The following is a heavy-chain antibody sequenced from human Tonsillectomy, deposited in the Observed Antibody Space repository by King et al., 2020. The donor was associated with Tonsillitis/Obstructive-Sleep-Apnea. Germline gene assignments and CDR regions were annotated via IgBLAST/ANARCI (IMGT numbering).Heavy chain of an antibody. CDR1: GGSISSSNW. V-gene: IGHV4-4*02. Sequence: QLQESGPGLVKPSGTLSLTCAVSGGSISSSNWWSWVRQPPGKGLEWIGEIYHSWSTHYNSSLQSRLTISLDKSKNQFSLKLRFVTAADTAVYYCARLAAGAHFDYWGQGTLVTVSS. D-gene: IGHD6-13*01. CDR2: IYHSWST. J-gene: IGHJ4*02. CDR3: ARLAAGAHFDY.